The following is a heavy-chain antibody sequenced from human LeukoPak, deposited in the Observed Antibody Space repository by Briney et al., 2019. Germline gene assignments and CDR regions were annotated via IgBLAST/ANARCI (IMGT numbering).Heavy chain of an antibody. CDR1: GFSVSNNY. CDR2: MYSDGNT. V-gene: IGHV3-53*03. D-gene: IGHD2-15*01. J-gene: IGHJ5*02. Sequence: GGSLRLSCAASGFSVSNNYIRWVRHPAGAGLDSVSVMYSDGNTYYALSVSGRCTISRDNSRNSLFLQLKILRVDDPVVYYVLRGGGYCNTSSCGGFAAWGQGALVTVSS. CDR3: LRGGGYCNTSSCGGFAA.